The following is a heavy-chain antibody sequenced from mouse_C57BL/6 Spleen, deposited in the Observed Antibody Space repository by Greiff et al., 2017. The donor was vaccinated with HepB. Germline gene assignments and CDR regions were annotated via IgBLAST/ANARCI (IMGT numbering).Heavy chain of an antibody. J-gene: IGHJ4*01. CDR2: IDPETGGT. CDR3: TRGTPSSFYYYAMDY. V-gene: IGHV1-15*01. CDR1: GYTFTDYE. Sequence: VKLMESGAELVRPGASVTLSCKASGYTFTDYEMHWVKQTPVHGLEWIGAIDPETGGTAYNQKFKGKAILTADKSSSTAYMELRSLTSEDSAVYYCTRGTPSSFYYYAMDYWGQGTSVTVSS. D-gene: IGHD3-1*01.